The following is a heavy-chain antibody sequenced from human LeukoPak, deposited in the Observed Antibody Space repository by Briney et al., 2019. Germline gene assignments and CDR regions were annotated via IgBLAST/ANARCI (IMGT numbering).Heavy chain of an antibody. CDR1: GGSFSGYY. Sequence: SETLSLTCAVYGGSFSGYYWGWIRQPPGKGLEWIGSIYYSGSTYYNPSLKSRVTISVDTSKNQFSLKLSSVTAADTAVYYCARTLYYDYVWGSYLDAWFDYWGQGTLVTVSS. CDR2: IYYSGST. V-gene: IGHV4-39*01. CDR3: ARTLYYDYVWGSYLDAWFDY. D-gene: IGHD3-16*02. J-gene: IGHJ4*02.